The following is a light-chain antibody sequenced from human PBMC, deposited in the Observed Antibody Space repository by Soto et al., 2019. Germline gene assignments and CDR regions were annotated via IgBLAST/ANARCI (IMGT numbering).Light chain of an antibody. V-gene: IGKV3-20*01. J-gene: IGKJ1*01. CDR2: SAS. CDR3: QQYGYSFWT. CDR1: HSVSSSY. Sequence: ELVLKQSPGPLSLSPGERATLSCRVGHSVSSSYLAWYQQKPGQAPVLLIYSASSRATGIPDRFSGSASGADYALTISCQGPEDSAMYYCQQYGYSFWTFGQGTKVEIK.